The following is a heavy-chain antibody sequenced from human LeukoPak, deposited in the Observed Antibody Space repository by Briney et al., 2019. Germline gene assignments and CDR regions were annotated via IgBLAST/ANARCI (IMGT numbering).Heavy chain of an antibody. CDR3: ARAPVAARLGWYFDL. D-gene: IGHD6-6*01. J-gene: IGHJ2*01. V-gene: IGHV4-4*02. CDR2: IYHSGST. Sequence: KPSGTLSLTCAVSGGSISSSNWWSWVRQPPGQGLEWIGEIYHSGSTNYNPSLKSRVTISVDKFKNQFSLKLSSLTAADTAVYYCARAPVAARLGWYFDLWGRGTLVTVSS. CDR1: GGSISSSNW.